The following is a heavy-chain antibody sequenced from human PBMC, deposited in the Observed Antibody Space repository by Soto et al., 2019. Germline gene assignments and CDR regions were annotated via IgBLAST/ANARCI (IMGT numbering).Heavy chain of an antibody. Sequence: PSETLSLTCTVSGGSISSYYWSWIRQPPGKGLEWIGYIYYSGSTNYNPSLKSRVTISVDTSKNQFSLKLSSVTAADTDVYYCARAPIQLWLEGWFDPWGQRTMVTVSS. CDR2: IYYSGST. J-gene: IGHJ5*02. V-gene: IGHV4-59*01. D-gene: IGHD5-18*01. CDR1: GGSISSYY. CDR3: ARAPIQLWLEGWFDP.